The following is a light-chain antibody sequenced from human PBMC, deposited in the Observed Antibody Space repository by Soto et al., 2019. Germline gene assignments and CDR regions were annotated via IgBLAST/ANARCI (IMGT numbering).Light chain of an antibody. CDR2: AAS. CDR1: QGISNY. CDR3: QRYNSGPRA. J-gene: IGKJ1*01. V-gene: IGKV1-27*01. Sequence: DIQMTQSPPSLSASVGDRVTITCRASQGISNYLAWFQQKPGKVPKLLIFAASTLQSWVPSRFIGSGSGTDFTLTISSLQPEDVATYYCQRYNSGPRAFGQGTKVEIK.